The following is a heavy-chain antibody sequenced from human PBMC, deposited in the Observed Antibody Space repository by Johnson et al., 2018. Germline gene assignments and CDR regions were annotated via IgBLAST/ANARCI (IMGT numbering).Heavy chain of an antibody. CDR2: ISYDGSYK. CDR3: AKGYYDTRGVTSEAHY. D-gene: IGHD3-22*01. CDR1: GFTFSSYV. J-gene: IGHJ4*02. Sequence: QVQLVESGGGVVQPGRSLRLSCAASGFTFSSYVMQWVRQAPGKGLQWVAIISYDGSYKNYADSVKGRFTVSRDNSKNTLYLQMNSLRAEDTALYYCAKGYYDTRGVTSEAHYWGQGTLVTVSS. V-gene: IGHV3-30*18.